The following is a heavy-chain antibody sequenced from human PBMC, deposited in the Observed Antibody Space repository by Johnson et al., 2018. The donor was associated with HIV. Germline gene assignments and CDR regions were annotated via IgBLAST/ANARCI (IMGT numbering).Heavy chain of an antibody. CDR3: ARIKRSLLWYDAFDI. Sequence: EVQLVESGGGVVQPGRSLRLSCAASGFSFSTYAMHWVRQAPGKGLEWVSAISGSGGSTYYADSVKGRFTISRDNSKNTLYLQMNSLRAEDTAVYYCARIKRSLLWYDAFDIWGRGTMVTVSS. CDR1: GFSFSTYA. D-gene: IGHD3-10*01. V-gene: IGHV3-23*04. J-gene: IGHJ3*02. CDR2: ISGSGGST.